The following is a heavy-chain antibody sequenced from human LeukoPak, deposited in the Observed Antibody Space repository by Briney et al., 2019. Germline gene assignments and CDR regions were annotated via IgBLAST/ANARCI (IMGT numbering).Heavy chain of an antibody. CDR2: AYYSGST. D-gene: IGHD6-19*01. J-gene: IGHJ6*02. Sequence: AETLSLTCTVSDGSISRYYWSWIRQPPGKGLEWIGYAYYSGSTNYNPSLKRRVTISVDTSKNQFSLKLSSVTAADTAVYYCARALPRSGWYYYYYGMDVWGQGTTVTVSS. CDR1: DGSISRYY. V-gene: IGHV4-59*01. CDR3: ARALPRSGWYYYYYGMDV.